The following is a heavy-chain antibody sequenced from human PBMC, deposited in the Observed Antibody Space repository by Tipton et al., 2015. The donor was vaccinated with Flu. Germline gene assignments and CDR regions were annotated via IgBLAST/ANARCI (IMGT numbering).Heavy chain of an antibody. D-gene: IGHD2-8*01. V-gene: IGHV4-31*03. CDR1: GGSISSGGHY. Sequence: TLSLTCTVSGGSISSGGHYWSWIRQHPGKGLEWIGYMYYCGSTYYNPSLKSRVTISVDTSKNQFSLKLSSVTAADTAVYYCVRDVYGTDAFEIWGQGTKVTVSS. CDR3: VRDVYGTDAFEI. J-gene: IGHJ3*02. CDR2: MYYCGST.